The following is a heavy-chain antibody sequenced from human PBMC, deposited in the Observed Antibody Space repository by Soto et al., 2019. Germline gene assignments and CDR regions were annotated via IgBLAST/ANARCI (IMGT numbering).Heavy chain of an antibody. V-gene: IGHV3-23*01. CDR2: SSGNGDEI. Sequence: EVQLLESGGGLVQPGGSLRLSCAASGFTYSSYAMSWVRQAPGKGLEWVSSSSGNGDEIYHADSVRGRFTISRDNSKYMLYLQMNTLRAEDTAVYYCAKGWLYGAGMGVWGQGSTVTVSS. J-gene: IGHJ6*02. CDR3: AKGWLYGAGMGV. CDR1: GFTYSSYA. D-gene: IGHD3-22*01.